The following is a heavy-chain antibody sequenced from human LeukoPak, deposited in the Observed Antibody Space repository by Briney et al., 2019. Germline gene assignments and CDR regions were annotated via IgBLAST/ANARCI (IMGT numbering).Heavy chain of an antibody. CDR2: ISYDGSKK. CDR1: GFTFSTYA. CDR3: AKPYDSSLYTNLDY. V-gene: IGHV3-30-3*02. J-gene: IGHJ4*02. Sequence: PGRSLKLSRVASGFTFSTYAMHWVRQAPGKGLEWVTVISYDGSKKYYADSVKGRFTISRDNSKNTLYLQVDSLRPEDTAVYYCAKPYDSSLYTNLDYWGQGTLVTVSS. D-gene: IGHD3-22*01.